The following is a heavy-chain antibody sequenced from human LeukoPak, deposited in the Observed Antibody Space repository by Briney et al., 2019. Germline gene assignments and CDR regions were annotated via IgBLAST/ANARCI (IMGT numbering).Heavy chain of an antibody. CDR2: INHSGST. V-gene: IGHV4-4*02. D-gene: IGHD3-16*01. J-gene: IGHJ4*02. CDR1: GGSISGSNW. Sequence: SGTLSLTCAVSGGSISGSNWWSWVRQPPGKGLEWIGEINHSGSTNYNPSLKSRVTISVDTSKNQFSLKLSSVTAADTAVYYCARGSRYRLIRPWGDYFDYWGQGTLVTVSS. CDR3: ARGSRYRLIRPWGDYFDY.